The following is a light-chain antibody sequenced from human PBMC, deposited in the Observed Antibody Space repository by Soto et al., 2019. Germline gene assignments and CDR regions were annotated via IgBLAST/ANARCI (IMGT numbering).Light chain of an antibody. J-gene: IGKJ1*01. CDR1: QTVGGRY. CDR3: LQYVSSPWT. CDR2: GAS. Sequence: EIVLTQSAATLSLSPGEMATLSCRASQTVGGRYLAWFQQKPGQTPRLLIYGASTRAAGVPDRFSGSGSGTDFSLTINRLEPEDFAVYYCLQYVSSPWTFGQGTKVEV. V-gene: IGKV3-20*01.